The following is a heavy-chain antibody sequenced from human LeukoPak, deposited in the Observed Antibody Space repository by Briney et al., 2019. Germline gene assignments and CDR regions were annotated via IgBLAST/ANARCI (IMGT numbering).Heavy chain of an antibody. J-gene: IGHJ4*02. D-gene: IGHD2/OR15-2a*01. Sequence: GRSLRLSCAASGFTFSSYGMHWVRQAPGKGLEWVAVISYDGSNKYYADSVKGRFTISRDNSKNTLYLQMNSLRAEDTAVYYWARIPRNPPIYWGQGTLVNVSS. CDR2: ISYDGSNK. CDR1: GFTFSSYG. CDR3: ARIPRNPPIY. V-gene: IGHV3-30*03.